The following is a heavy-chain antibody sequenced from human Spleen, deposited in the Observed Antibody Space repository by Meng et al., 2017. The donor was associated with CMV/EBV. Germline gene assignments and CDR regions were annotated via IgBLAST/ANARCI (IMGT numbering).Heavy chain of an antibody. J-gene: IGHJ2*01. Sequence: SETLSLTCTVSGYSISSGYYWGWIRQPPGKGLEWIGYIYYSGSTNYNPSLKSRVTISVDTSKNQFSLKLSSVTAADTAVYYCARASQQLMDWYFDLWGRGTLVTVSS. CDR3: ARASQQLMDWYFDL. CDR1: GYSISSGYY. V-gene: IGHV4-61*01. CDR2: IYYSGST. D-gene: IGHD6-13*01.